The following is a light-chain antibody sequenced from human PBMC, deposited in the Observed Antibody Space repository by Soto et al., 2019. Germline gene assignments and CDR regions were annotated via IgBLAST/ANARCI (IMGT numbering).Light chain of an antibody. CDR1: QSLLHSSGNNF. CDR2: LGS. Sequence: DIVLTQSPLSLPVTPGDSASISCRSSQSLLHSSGNNFLDWYLQKPGQSPQLLIYLGSQRASGVPDKLSGSGSGADFTLKISKVEADDVGIYYCMQALQTPSTFGQGTKLELK. CDR3: MQALQTPST. J-gene: IGKJ2*01. V-gene: IGKV2-28*01.